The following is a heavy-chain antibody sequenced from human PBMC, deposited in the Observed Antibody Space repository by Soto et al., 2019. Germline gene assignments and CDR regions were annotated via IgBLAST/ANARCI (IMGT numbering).Heavy chain of an antibody. D-gene: IGHD3-3*01. CDR2: IYYSGST. Sequence: SDTLSLTCTVYGGSISSSSYYWGWIRQPPGKGLEWIGCIYYSGSTYYNPSLKSRVTISVDTSKNQFSLKLSPVTAADTAVYYCARHREEFLEWLGGNAFDIWSQGTMVTVSS. CDR1: GGSISSSSYY. J-gene: IGHJ3*02. CDR3: ARHREEFLEWLGGNAFDI. V-gene: IGHV4-39*01.